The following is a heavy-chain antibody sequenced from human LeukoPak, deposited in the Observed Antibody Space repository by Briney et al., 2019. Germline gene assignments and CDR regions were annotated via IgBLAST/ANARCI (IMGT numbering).Heavy chain of an antibody. CDR1: GFTFSSYW. CDR2: ISGSGDST. CDR3: ARDFGQWQLNGGYYFDY. V-gene: IGHV3-23*01. Sequence: GGSLRLSCAASGFTFSSYWMSWVRQAPGKGLEWVSVISGSGDSTNYADSVKGRFTISRDNAKNTLYLQMNSLRAEDTAVYYCARDFGQWQLNGGYYFDYWGQGTLVTVSS. D-gene: IGHD6-19*01. J-gene: IGHJ4*02.